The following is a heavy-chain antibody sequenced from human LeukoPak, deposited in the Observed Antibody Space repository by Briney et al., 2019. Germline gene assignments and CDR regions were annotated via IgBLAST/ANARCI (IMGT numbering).Heavy chain of an antibody. Sequence: TGGSLRLSCAASGFTFSSYEMNWVRQTPGKGLEWVSYISSSGDTIYYADSVKGRFTISRDNAKNSLYLQMNSLRAEDTAVYYCAKEKEGYSSSSGLNWGQGTLVTVSS. J-gene: IGHJ4*02. V-gene: IGHV3-48*03. CDR3: AKEKEGYSSSSGLN. CDR2: ISSSGDTI. D-gene: IGHD6-13*01. CDR1: GFTFSSYE.